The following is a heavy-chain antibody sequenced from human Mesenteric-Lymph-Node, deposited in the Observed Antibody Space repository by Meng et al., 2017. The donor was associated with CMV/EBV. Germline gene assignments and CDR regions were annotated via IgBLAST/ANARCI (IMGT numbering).Heavy chain of an antibody. CDR2: IKEDGSEK. J-gene: IGHJ4*02. D-gene: IGHD6-13*01. CDR1: GFTFSSYW. CDR3: ARAAVGARGY. Sequence: LSFASPGFTFSSYWMSWVRQAPGKGLEWVANIKEDGSEKSYVDSVKGRFTISRDNVKNSLYLQMNSLRVEDTAVYYCARAAVGARGYWGQGTLVTVSS. V-gene: IGHV3-7*01.